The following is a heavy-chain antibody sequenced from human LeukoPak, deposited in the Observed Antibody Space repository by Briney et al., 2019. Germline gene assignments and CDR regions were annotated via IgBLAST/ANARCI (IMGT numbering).Heavy chain of an antibody. CDR2: IKQDGSEK. D-gene: IGHD4-17*01. Sequence: QSGGSLRLSCAASGFTFSSYSMNWVRQAPGKGLEWVANIKQDGSEKYHVDSVKGRFTISRDNAKNSLYLQMNSLRAEDTAMYYCARAPGDPPDYWGQGTLVTVSS. CDR1: GFTFSSYS. V-gene: IGHV3-7*03. J-gene: IGHJ4*02. CDR3: ARAPGDPPDY.